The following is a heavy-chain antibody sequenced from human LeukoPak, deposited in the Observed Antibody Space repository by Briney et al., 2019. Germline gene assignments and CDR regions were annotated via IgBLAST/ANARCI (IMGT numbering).Heavy chain of an antibody. CDR3: ARVGPWCFDL. V-gene: IGHV4-59*01. J-gene: IGHJ2*01. CDR1: GGSISTYY. CDR2: VYYSGST. Sequence: SETLSLTCSVSGGSISTYYWSWIRQPPGKGLEWVGYVYYSGSTNYNPSLKSRVTISVDTSKNQFSLKLSSVTAADTAVYYCARVGPWCFDLWGRGTLVTVSS.